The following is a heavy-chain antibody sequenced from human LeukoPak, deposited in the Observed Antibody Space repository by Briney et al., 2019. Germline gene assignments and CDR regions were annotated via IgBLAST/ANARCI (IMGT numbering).Heavy chain of an antibody. D-gene: IGHD2-2*02. CDR1: GGSISSGSYY. CDR2: IYTSGST. Sequence: SQTLSLTCTVSGGSISSGSYYWSWIRQPAGKGLEWIGRIYTSGSTNYNPSLKSRVTISVDTSKNQFSLKLSSVTAADTAVYYCARDWGVVPAAIPVWGQGTLVTVSS. J-gene: IGHJ4*02. V-gene: IGHV4-61*02. CDR3: ARDWGVVPAAIPV.